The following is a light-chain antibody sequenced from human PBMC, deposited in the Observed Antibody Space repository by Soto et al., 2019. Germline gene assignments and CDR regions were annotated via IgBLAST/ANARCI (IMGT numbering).Light chain of an antibody. CDR1: QGISSF. V-gene: IGKV1-9*01. J-gene: IGKJ5*01. CDR2: AAS. CDR3: QQLNSYPIT. Sequence: IQLTQSPSSLSASVGDRVTITCRASQGISSFLAWYQQKAGEAPKLLIYAASTLQSGVPSRFSGSGSGTDFTLTVSSLQPEDFATYYCQQLNSYPITFGQGTRLEIK.